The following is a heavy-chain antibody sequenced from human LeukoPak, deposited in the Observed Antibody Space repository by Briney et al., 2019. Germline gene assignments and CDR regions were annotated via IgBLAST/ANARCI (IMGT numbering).Heavy chain of an antibody. V-gene: IGHV4-4*07. CDR1: SGSINSYY. CDR3: ARHGYTASHYFLDY. Sequence: PSETLSLTCTVSSGSINSYYWGWVRQPAGKGLEWIGRIYTTGNTNYNPSLKSRLNMSVDTPKRQFSLNLRSVTAADTAIYYCARHGYTASHYFLDYWSQGILVTVSS. CDR2: IYTTGNT. D-gene: IGHD3-16*01. J-gene: IGHJ4*02.